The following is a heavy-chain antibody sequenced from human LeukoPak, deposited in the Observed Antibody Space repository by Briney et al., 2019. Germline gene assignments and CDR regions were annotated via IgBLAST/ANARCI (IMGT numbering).Heavy chain of an antibody. CDR2: IYWDGST. Sequence: QTGGSLRLSCAASGFSVSSNYMSWVRQAPGKGLEWVSVIYWDGSTYYADSVKGRFTISRDNSKNTLYLQMNNLRAEDTAVYHCARDIFLGRSGYFEYWGQGTLVTVSS. J-gene: IGHJ4*02. D-gene: IGHD2-21*01. V-gene: IGHV3-53*01. CDR1: GFSVSSNY. CDR3: ARDIFLGRSGYFEY.